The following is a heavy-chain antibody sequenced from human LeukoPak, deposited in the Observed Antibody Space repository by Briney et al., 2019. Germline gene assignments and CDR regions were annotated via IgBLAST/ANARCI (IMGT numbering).Heavy chain of an antibody. CDR3: ARGAIYDILTGYYRDDY. Sequence: PGGSLRLSCAASGFTFSIYWMSWVRQAPGKGLEWVSYISSSSTIYYADSVKGRLTISRDNAKNSLYLQMNSLRAEDTAVYYCARGAIYDILTGYYRDDYWGQGTLVTVSS. V-gene: IGHV3-48*04. D-gene: IGHD3-9*01. CDR1: GFTFSIYW. J-gene: IGHJ4*02. CDR2: ISSSSTI.